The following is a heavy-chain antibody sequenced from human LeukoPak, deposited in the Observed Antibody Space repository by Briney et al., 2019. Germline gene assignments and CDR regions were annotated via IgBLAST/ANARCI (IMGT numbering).Heavy chain of an antibody. CDR1: GGSISSGGYS. J-gene: IGHJ4*02. CDR3: ARGGFGELFFDY. CDR2: IYHSGST. D-gene: IGHD3-10*01. Sequence: SETLSLTCAVSGGSISSGGYSWSWIRQPPGKGLEWIGYIYHSGSTYYNPSLKNRVTISVDRSKNQFSLKLSSVTAADTAVYYCARGGFGELFFDYWGQGTLVTVSS. V-gene: IGHV4-30-2*01.